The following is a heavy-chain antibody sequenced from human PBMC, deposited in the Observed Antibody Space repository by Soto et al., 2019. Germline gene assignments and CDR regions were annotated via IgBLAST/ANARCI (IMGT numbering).Heavy chain of an antibody. CDR3: AKREQQWLVLPPYYYGLDV. V-gene: IGHV1-18*01. J-gene: IGHJ6*02. D-gene: IGHD6-19*01. Sequence: GASVKVSCKASGYTFTNFGISWVRQAPGQGLEWMGWISAYNGNTNYAQNFQGRVTMTTDTSTSTADMELSSLTSDDTAVYYCAKREQQWLVLPPYYYGLDVWGQGTTVTVSS. CDR2: ISAYNGNT. CDR1: GYTFTNFG.